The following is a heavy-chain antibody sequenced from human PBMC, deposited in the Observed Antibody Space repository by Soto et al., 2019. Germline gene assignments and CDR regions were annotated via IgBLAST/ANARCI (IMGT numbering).Heavy chain of an antibody. CDR2: IQYSGNT. Sequence: SETLSLTCTVSGGSISGGSYFWSWIRQHPGKGREWIGYIQYSGNTYYNPSLKSRVAVSVDTSKNQFSLSLRSVTAADTAVFYCARGVSKMSPAYNQRPPYYFDYWGQGTLVTVSS. V-gene: IGHV4-31*03. J-gene: IGHJ4*02. D-gene: IGHD1-1*01. CDR1: GGSISGGSYF. CDR3: ARGVSKMSPAYNQRPPYYFDY.